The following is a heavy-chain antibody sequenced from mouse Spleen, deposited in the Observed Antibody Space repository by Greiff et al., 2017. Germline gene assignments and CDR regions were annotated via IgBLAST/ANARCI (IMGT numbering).Heavy chain of an antibody. D-gene: IGHD2-4*01. CDR3: AAGSRDYDEGFDY. J-gene: IGHJ2*01. CDR1: GYTFTSYW. Sequence: QVQLQQPGAELVRPGTSVKLSCKASGYTFTSYWMHWVKQRPGQGLEWIGVIDPSDSYTNYNQKFKGKATLTVDTSSSTAYMQLSSLTSEDSAVYYCAAGSRDYDEGFDYWGQGTTLTVSS. CDR2: IDPSDSYT. V-gene: IGHV1-59*01.